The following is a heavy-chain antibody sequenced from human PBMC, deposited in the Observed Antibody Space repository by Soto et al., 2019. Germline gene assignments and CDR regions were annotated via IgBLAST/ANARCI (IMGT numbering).Heavy chain of an antibody. CDR3: ARVRGYGSWSYNDY. V-gene: IGHV3-7*01. CDR1: GFTFSSYW. J-gene: IGHJ4*02. D-gene: IGHD3-10*01. Sequence: GGSLRLSCAASGFTFSSYWMSWVRQAPGKGLEWVANIKQDGSEKYYVDSVKGRFTISRDNAKNSLYLQMNSLEAEDTAVYYCARVRGYGSWSYNDYWGQGTLVTVSS. CDR2: IKQDGSEK.